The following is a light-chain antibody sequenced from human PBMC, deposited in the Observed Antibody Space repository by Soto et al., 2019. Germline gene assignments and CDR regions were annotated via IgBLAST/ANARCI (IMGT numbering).Light chain of an antibody. CDR3: LSKTSSISYV. Sequence: QSVLTQPASVSGSPGQSITISCTGTTSDVGGYNYVSWYQQHPGKVPKLLIHEVSNRPSGVSNRFSGSKSGNTASLTISGRQAEDEADYYCLSKTSSISYVFGTGTKLTVL. CDR1: TSDVGGYNY. J-gene: IGLJ1*01. CDR2: EVS. V-gene: IGLV2-14*01.